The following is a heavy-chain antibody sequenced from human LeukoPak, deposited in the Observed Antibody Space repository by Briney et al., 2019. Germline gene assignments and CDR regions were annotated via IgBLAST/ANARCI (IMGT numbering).Heavy chain of an antibody. CDR3: ARGSSTSCLDY. J-gene: IGHJ4*02. Sequence: PGGSLRLSCAASGFTVSSNYMSWVRQAPGKGLEWVSVIYSGGSTYYADSVKGRFTISRDNSKNTLYLQMNSLRAEDTAVYYCARGSSTSCLDYWGQGTLVNVSS. CDR2: IYSGGST. D-gene: IGHD2-2*01. CDR1: GFTVSSNY. V-gene: IGHV3-66*01.